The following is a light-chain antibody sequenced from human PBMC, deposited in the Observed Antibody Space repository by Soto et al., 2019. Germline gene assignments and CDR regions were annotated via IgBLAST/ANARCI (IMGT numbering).Light chain of an antibody. V-gene: IGKV3-20*01. Sequence: DILLTQSPGTLSLSPGERATLSCRASQSVSSSYLAWYQQKPGQAPRLLIYGASSRATGIPDRFSGSGSGTDFTLTISRLEPEDFAVYYCQQYGKTFGQGTKV. CDR2: GAS. CDR3: QQYGKT. J-gene: IGKJ1*01. CDR1: QSVSSSY.